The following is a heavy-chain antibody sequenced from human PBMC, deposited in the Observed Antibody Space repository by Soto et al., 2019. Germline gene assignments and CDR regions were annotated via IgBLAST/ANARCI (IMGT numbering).Heavy chain of an antibody. CDR3: ATAYVYDFENSNYYRDAFDI. CDR2: MYPDDSDI. J-gene: IGHJ3*02. CDR1: GYSFSFYW. D-gene: IGHD3-22*01. V-gene: IGHV5-51*01. Sequence: GESLKISCKASGYSFSFYWIGWVRQMPGKGLEWMAIMYPDDSDIRYSPSFEAHVTISADKSTSTAFLQWSSLMASDTAMYYCATAYVYDFENSNYYRDAFDIWGQGTLVTVSS.